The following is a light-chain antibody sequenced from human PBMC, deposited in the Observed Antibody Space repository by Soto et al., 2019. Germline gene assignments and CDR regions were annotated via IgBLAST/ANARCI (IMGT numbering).Light chain of an antibody. CDR2: GAS. V-gene: IGKV3-15*01. CDR1: QSVNSN. Sequence: EIVMTQSPATLSVSPGERATLSSRASQSVNSNLAWYQQKPGQAPRLLLYGASTRATGIPARFSGSGSGTEFTLTISSLQSEDFAVYYCQQYNDWLTFGGGTKVEIK. CDR3: QQYNDWLT. J-gene: IGKJ4*01.